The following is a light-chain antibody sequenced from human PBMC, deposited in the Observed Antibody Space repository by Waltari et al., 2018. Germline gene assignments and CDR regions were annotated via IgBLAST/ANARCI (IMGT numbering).Light chain of an antibody. CDR3: AAWDASLNGVL. Sequence: QSVLTQPPSASGTPGQRVAISCSGSRSNLGLETLHWYQQFPGTAPKLLIYANNLRPSGVPDRFSGSKSGTSASLAISDLQSEDEADYYCAAWDASLNGVLFGGGTKVAVL. CDR2: ANN. V-gene: IGLV1-44*01. CDR1: RSNLGLET. J-gene: IGLJ2*01.